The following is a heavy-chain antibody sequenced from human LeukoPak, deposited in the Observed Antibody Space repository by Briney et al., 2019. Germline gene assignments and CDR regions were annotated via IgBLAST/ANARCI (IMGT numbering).Heavy chain of an antibody. CDR1: GFTFSSYA. Sequence: GGSLRLSCAASGFTFSSYAMHWVRQAPGKGLEWVGRIKSKTDGGTTDYAAPVKGRFTISRDDSKNTLYLQMNSLKTEDTAVYYCTTAVAGKGGYYYYYYYMDVRGKGTTVTISS. V-gene: IGHV3-15*01. CDR2: IKSKTDGGTT. D-gene: IGHD6-19*01. J-gene: IGHJ6*03. CDR3: TTAVAGKGGYYYYYYYMDV.